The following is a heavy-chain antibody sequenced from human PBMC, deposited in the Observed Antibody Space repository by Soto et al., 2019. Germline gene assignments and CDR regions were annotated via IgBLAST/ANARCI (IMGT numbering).Heavy chain of an antibody. D-gene: IGHD2-2*01. CDR1: GGSISSSSYY. CDR3: ARHVVVPAGNWFDP. Sequence: SETLSLTCTVSGGSISSSSYYWGWIRQPPGKGLEWIGSIYYSGSTYYNPSLKSRVTISVDTSKNQFSLKLSSVTAADTAVYYCARHVVVPAGNWFDPWGQGTLVTVSS. V-gene: IGHV4-39*01. J-gene: IGHJ5*02. CDR2: IYYSGST.